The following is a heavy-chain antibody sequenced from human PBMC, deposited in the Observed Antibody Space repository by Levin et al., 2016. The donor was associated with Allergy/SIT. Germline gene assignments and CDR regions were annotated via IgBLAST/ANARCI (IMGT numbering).Heavy chain of an antibody. Sequence: WIRQPPGKGLVWVSRINTDGSSSSYADSVKGRFTISRDNAKNTLFLQMNSLRVEDTAVYYCARGCSGSSCSGYYWGQGTLVTVSS. V-gene: IGHV3-74*01. CDR2: INTDGSSS. CDR3: ARGCSGSSCSGYY. J-gene: IGHJ4*02. D-gene: IGHD2-15*01.